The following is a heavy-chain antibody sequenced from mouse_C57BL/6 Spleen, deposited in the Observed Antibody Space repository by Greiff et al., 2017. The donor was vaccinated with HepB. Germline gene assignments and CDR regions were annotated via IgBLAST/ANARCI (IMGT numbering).Heavy chain of an antibody. J-gene: IGHJ1*03. CDR3: ATFTRDWYFDV. CDR2: IYPGSGST. Sequence: QVHVKQSGAELVKPGASVKMSCKASGYTFTSYWITWVKQRPGQGLEWIGDIYPGSGSTNYNEKFKSKATLTVDTSSSTAYMQLSSLTSEDSAVYYCATFTRDWYFDVWGTGTTVTVSS. V-gene: IGHV1-55*01. CDR1: GYTFTSYW.